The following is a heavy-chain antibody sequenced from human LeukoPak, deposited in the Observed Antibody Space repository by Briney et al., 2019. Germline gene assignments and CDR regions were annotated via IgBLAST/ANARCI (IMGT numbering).Heavy chain of an antibody. CDR1: GFILSSYG. CDR3: ARDPVSPYFDY. Sequence: GGSLRLSCAASGFILSSYGMSWVRQAPGKGPEWVAVIWYDGSNKYYADSVKGRFTISRDNSKNTLYLQMNSLRAEDTAVYYCARDPVSPYFDYWGQGTLVTVSS. J-gene: IGHJ4*02. D-gene: IGHD5/OR15-5a*01. CDR2: IWYDGSNK. V-gene: IGHV3-33*08.